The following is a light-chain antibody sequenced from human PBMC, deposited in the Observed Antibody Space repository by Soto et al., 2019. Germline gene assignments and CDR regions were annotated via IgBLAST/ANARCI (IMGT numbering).Light chain of an antibody. CDR1: SSDFGDDKY. J-gene: IGLJ3*02. Sequence: QSALSQPASVSGSPGQSITMSCTGSSSDFGDDKYVSWYQQQPGKGPNLLIYGVTNRPSGVSNRFSGSKSGNTASLTISGLQVEDEADYFCGSFTTRRIGLFGGGTKVTVL. V-gene: IGLV2-14*01. CDR2: GVT. CDR3: GSFTTRRIGL.